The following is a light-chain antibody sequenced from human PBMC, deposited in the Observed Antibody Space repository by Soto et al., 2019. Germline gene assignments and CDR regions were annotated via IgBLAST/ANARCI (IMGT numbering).Light chain of an antibody. CDR2: DND. CDR3: EAWDSNLSGGV. V-gene: IGLV1-51*01. CDR1: RSNIGNNY. Sequence: QSALTQPPSVSAAPGQKVTVSCSGSRSNIGNNYVSWYQHLPGTAPKLLIYDNDKRPSGIPDRFSASKSGTSATLDITGLQTGDEADYYCEAWDSNLSGGVFGGGTKLTAL. J-gene: IGLJ3*02.